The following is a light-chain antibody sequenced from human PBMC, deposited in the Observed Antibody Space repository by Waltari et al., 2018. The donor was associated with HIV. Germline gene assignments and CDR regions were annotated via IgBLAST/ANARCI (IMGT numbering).Light chain of an antibody. V-gene: IGLV1-44*01. J-gene: IGLJ2*01. CDR3: AAWDDNVDAAL. CDR1: RSNIGINA. Sequence: HSALTQPPSASGTPGQRVTISCSGSRSNIGINAVNWYQQVPGTAPKLLIYKNNQRPSVSPDRFAGANSGTSASLAISGLQSEDEADYFCAAWDDNVDAALFGGGTKLTVL. CDR2: KNN.